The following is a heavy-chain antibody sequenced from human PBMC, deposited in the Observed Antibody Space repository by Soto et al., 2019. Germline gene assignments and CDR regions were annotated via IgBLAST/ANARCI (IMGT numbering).Heavy chain of an antibody. V-gene: IGHV4-31*03. Sequence: SETLSLTCTVSGSSISSSSHYWSWILQHPRAGLEWLGYISFTGNTYYNPSLRSRLTMSLDTSRSQFSLKLTSVTVADTALYYCAGGPNPDFFAYSGQGSQVTVSS. CDR1: GSSISSSSHY. CDR2: ISFTGNT. CDR3: AGGPNPDFFAY. J-gene: IGHJ4*02. D-gene: IGHD6-25*01.